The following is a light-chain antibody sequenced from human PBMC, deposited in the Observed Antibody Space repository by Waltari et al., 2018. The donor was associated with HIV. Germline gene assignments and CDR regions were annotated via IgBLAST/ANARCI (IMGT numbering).Light chain of an antibody. V-gene: IGKV4-1*01. CDR3: QQHSSTPYT. J-gene: IGKJ2*01. CDR1: QSVLYSSNNKNY. CDR2: WAS. Sequence: DIVMTQSPDSLAVSLGERATINCKSSQSVLYSSNNKNYLDWYQQKPGQPPKLLIYWASTRESGVPDRFSGSGSGTDFTLTISSLQAEDVAVYYCQQHSSTPYTFGQGTKLEIK.